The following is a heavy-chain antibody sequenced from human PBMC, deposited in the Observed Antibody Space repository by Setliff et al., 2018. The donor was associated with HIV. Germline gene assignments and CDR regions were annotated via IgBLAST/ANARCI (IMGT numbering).Heavy chain of an antibody. J-gene: IGHJ4*02. CDR3: AKDPTTGAVAVYYFDY. CDR1: GFTFTSYA. Sequence: PGGSLRLSCAASGFTFTSYAMNWVRQAPGKGLEWVSGISGSGGGTYYADSVKGRFTISRDNSKNTLYLQMNSLRAEDTAVYYCAKDPTTGAVAVYYFDYWGQGTLVTVSS. CDR2: ISGSGGGT. V-gene: IGHV3-23*01. D-gene: IGHD6-19*01.